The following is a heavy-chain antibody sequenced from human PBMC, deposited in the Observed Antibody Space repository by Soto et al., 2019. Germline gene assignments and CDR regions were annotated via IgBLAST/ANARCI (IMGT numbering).Heavy chain of an antibody. CDR1: GYTFTSYG. CDR3: ARDASVTTLRSYYYYGMDV. Sequence: ASVKVSCKASGYTFTSYGISWVRQAPGQGLEWMGWISAYNGNTNYAQKLQGRVTMTTDTSTSTAYMELRSLRSDDTAVYYCARDASVTTLRSYYYYGMDVRGQGTTVTVSS. D-gene: IGHD4-17*01. J-gene: IGHJ6*02. CDR2: ISAYNGNT. V-gene: IGHV1-18*01.